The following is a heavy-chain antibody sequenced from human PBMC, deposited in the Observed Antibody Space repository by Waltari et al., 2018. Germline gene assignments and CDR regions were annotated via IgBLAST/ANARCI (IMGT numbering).Heavy chain of an antibody. J-gene: IGHJ4*02. V-gene: IGHV2-5*02. CDR2: IYWDDDK. CDR1: GFSLSYYGVG. D-gene: IGHD3-16*01. CDR3: AHRRGNTIWDAGYFDY. Sequence: QITLKESGPTLVNPTQTLTLTCTFSGFSLSYYGVGVGWIRQPPGKTLECLALIYWDDDKRYNPSLRSRLTIAKDTSKNQVVLTMTNMDPVDTATYYCAHRRGNTIWDAGYFDYWGQGALVTVSS.